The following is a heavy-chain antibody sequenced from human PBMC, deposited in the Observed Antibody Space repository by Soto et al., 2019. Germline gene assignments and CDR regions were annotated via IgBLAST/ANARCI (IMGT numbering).Heavy chain of an antibody. V-gene: IGHV3-23*01. J-gene: IGHJ4*02. CDR3: TREIWGGPLDY. CDR2: LSRTGTT. CDR1: GFTFSTYA. D-gene: IGHD3-16*01. Sequence: GGSLRLSCAASGFTFSTYAMSWVRQAPGKGLEWVSTLSRTGTTYYADSVKGRFTSSRDKSKNTLYLQMSSLRAEDTAIYYCTREIWGGPLDYWGQGTLVTVSS.